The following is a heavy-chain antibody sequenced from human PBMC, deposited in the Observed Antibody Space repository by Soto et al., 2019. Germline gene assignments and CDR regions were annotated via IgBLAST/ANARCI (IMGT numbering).Heavy chain of an antibody. Sequence: RSLRLSCAAHGYTFSSYAMHWFRQAPGKGLEYASAISSNGGSTYYANSVKGRFTISRDNSKNTLYLQMGSLRAEDMAVYYCARDPSPRGGLGYYMDVWGKGTTVSVSS. CDR1: GYTFSSYA. V-gene: IGHV3-64*01. D-gene: IGHD6-6*01. CDR2: ISSNGGST. J-gene: IGHJ6*03. CDR3: ARDPSPRGGLGYYMDV.